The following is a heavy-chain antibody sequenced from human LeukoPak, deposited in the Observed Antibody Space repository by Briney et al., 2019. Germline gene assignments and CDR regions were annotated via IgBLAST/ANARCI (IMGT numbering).Heavy chain of an antibody. J-gene: IGHJ3*01. CDR1: GLTQRRYW. CDR2: IKRYESEK. D-gene: IGHD1-1*01. Sequence: GGPERLLCGAWGLTQRRYWMRGLREARGKGGEGVANIKRYESEKLCVDSVKGLFTISRDKDKNSVYMKMNSQRGEDTAVYYCARNNCNFDAFHFLCQGTMVTVS. CDR3: ARNNCNFDAFHF. V-gene: IGHV3-7*01.